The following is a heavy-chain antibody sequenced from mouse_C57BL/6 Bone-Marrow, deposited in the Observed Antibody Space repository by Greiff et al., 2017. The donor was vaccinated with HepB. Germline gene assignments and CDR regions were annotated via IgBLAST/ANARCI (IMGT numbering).Heavy chain of an antibody. V-gene: IGHV14-4*01. J-gene: IGHJ3*01. CDR3: TRHYYGSSYVGFAY. D-gene: IGHD1-1*01. CDR2: IDPENGDT. Sequence: VQLKESGAELVRPGASVKLSCTASGFNIKDDYMHWVKQRPEQGLEWIGWIDPENGDTEYASKFQGKATITADTSSNTAYLQLSSLTSEDTAVYYWTRHYYGSSYVGFAYWGQGTLVTVSA. CDR1: GFNIKDDY.